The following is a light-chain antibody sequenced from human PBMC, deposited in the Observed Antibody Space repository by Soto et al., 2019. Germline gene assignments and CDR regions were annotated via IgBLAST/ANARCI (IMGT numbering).Light chain of an antibody. CDR3: FLSYSGAVI. J-gene: IGLJ2*01. CDR2: DLS. CDR1: TGTVTSDHW. V-gene: IGLV7-46*01. Sequence: QAVVTQAPSLTVSPGGTVTLTCGSSTGTVTSDHWPYWLQQKPGQAPRTLIYDLSDKPSWTPARFSGSLLGGKAALTLSGAQPEDEAEYDCFLSYSGAVIFGGGTKLTVL.